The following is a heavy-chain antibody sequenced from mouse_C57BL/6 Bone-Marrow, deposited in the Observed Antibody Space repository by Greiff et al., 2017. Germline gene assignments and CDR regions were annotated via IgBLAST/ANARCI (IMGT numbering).Heavy chain of an antibody. Sequence: EVQLQESGPELVKPGASVKIPCKASGYTFTDYNMDWVKQSHGKSLEWIGDINPNNGGTIYNQKFKGKATLTVDKSSSTAYMELRSLTSEDPAVYYCSRRIYYGNYVMDYWGRGNSVTVSS. CDR1: GYTFTDYN. V-gene: IGHV1-18*01. CDR3: SRRIYYGNYVMDY. CDR2: INPNNGGT. J-gene: IGHJ4*01. D-gene: IGHD2-1*01.